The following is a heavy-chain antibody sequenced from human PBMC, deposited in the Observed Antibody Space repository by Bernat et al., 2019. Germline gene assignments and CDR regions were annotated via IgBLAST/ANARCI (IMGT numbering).Heavy chain of an antibody. D-gene: IGHD3-10*01. V-gene: IGHV1-69*01. Sequence: QVQLVQSGAEVKKPGSSVKVSCKASGGTFSSYAISWVRQAPGQGLEWMGGIIPIFGTANYAQKFQGRVTITADESTSTAYMELSSLRSEDTAVYYCARARVTMVRGVIPYYGMDVWGRGTTVTVSS. CDR3: ARARVTMVRGVIPYYGMDV. CDR2: IIPIFGTA. CDR1: GGTFSSYA. J-gene: IGHJ6*02.